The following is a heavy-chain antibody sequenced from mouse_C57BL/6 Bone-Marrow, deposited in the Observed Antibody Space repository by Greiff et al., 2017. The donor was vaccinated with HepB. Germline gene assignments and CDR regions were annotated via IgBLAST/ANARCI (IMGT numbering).Heavy chain of an antibody. V-gene: IGHV1-55*01. Sequence: QVQLQQPGAELVKPGASVKMSCKASGYTFTSYWITWVKQRPGQGLEWIGDIYPGSGSTNYNEKFKGKATLTADKSSSTAYMQFSSLTSEDSAIYYCARGGYYPEYFDVWGTGTTVTVSS. CDR3: ARGGYYPEYFDV. J-gene: IGHJ1*03. CDR1: GYTFTSYW. CDR2: IYPGSGST. D-gene: IGHD1-1*01.